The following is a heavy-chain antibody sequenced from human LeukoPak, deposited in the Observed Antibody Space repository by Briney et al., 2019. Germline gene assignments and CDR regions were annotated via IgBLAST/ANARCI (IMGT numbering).Heavy chain of an antibody. D-gene: IGHD1-26*01. CDR3: ARDSGSYYSLGAFDI. CDR2: ISSSSSTI. V-gene: IGHV3-48*04. CDR1: GFSFNNYT. Sequence: PGGSLRLSCAASGFSFNNYTMNWVRQAPGKGLEWVSYISSSSSTIYYADSVKGRFTISRDNAKNSLYLQMNSLRAEDTAVYYCARDSGSYYSLGAFDIWGQGTMVTVSS. J-gene: IGHJ3*02.